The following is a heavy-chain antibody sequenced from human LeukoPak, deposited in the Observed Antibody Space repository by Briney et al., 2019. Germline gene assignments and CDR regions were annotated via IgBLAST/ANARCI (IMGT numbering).Heavy chain of an antibody. V-gene: IGHV3-7*01. CDR2: MNQDGSAK. Sequence: PGGPLRLSCAASGFTHSDSWMSWVRQAPGKGLEGVANMNQDGSAKGYVDSVTGRCTISRDNARNSLYLQMSSLRPEDTAVYYCATYTHWVAGDVWGQGTTVTVSS. J-gene: IGHJ6*02. D-gene: IGHD3-16*01. CDR3: ATYTHWVAGDV. CDR1: GFTHSDSW.